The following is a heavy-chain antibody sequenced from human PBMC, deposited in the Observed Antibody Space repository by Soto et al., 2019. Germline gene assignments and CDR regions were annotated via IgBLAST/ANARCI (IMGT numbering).Heavy chain of an antibody. CDR3: ARANRAGYYDILTGYYRDPDYYYGMDV. D-gene: IGHD3-9*01. Sequence: SVKVSCKASGGTFSSYAISWVRQAPGQGLEWMGGIIPIFGTANYAQKFQGRVTITADESTSTAYMELSSLRSEDTAVYYCARANRAGYYDILTGYYRDPDYYYGMDVWGQGTTVTVSS. CDR2: IIPIFGTA. CDR1: GGTFSSYA. J-gene: IGHJ6*02. V-gene: IGHV1-69*13.